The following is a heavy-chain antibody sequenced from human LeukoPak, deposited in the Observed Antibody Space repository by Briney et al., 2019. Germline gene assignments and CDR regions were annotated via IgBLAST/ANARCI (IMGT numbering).Heavy chain of an antibody. J-gene: IGHJ3*02. CDR1: GLTFRSYE. Sequence: PGGSLRLSCAASGLTFRSYEMNWVHQAPGKGLEWVSYISSGGSTIYYADSVKGRFTVSRDNAENSLYLQMNSLRAEDTAVYYCASETEIGNYDAFDIWGQGTMVTVSS. CDR3: ASETEIGNYDAFDI. V-gene: IGHV3-48*03. CDR2: ISSGGSTI. D-gene: IGHD1-7*01.